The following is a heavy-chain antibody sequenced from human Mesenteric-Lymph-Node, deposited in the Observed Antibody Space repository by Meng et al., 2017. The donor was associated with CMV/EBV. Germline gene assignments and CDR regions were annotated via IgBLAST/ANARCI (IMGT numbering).Heavy chain of an antibody. CDR3: GDFEAG. J-gene: IGHJ4*02. CDR1: GFTFSSYW. CDR2: IKNDGTFT. D-gene: IGHD3-3*01. V-gene: IGHV3-74*01. Sequence: GGSLRLSCAASGFTFSSYWMHWVRQAPGKGLVWVPSIKNDGTFTAYADSVKGRFTVSRDNAKDTVYLQMNSLTVEDAAVYYCGDFEAGWGQGTLVTVSS.